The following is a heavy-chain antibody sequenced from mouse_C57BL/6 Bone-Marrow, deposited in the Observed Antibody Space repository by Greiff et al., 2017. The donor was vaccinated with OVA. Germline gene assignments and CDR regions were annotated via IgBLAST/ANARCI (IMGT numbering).Heavy chain of an antibody. Sequence: EVMLVESGAELVRPGASVKLSCTASGFNIKDDYMHWVKQRPEQGLEWIGWIDPESGDTEYASKFQGKATITADTSSNTAYLQLSSLTSEDTAVYYCTTYYYGSSWFAYWGQGTLVTVSA. D-gene: IGHD1-1*01. CDR1: GFNIKDDY. J-gene: IGHJ3*01. V-gene: IGHV14-4*01. CDR3: TTYYYGSSWFAY. CDR2: IDPESGDT.